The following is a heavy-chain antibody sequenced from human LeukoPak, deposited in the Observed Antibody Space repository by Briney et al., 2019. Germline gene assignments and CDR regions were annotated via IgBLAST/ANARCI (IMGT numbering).Heavy chain of an antibody. CDR1: GFTFGDYA. D-gene: IGHD1-26*01. V-gene: IGHV3-49*04. Sequence: PGGSLRLSCTASGFTFGDYAMIWVRQAPGKGLEWVGFIRSKAYGGTTEYAASVKGRFTISRDDSKSIAYLLMNSLKTEDTAVYHCTRDSGSYHRGDYWGQGTLVTVSS. CDR2: IRSKAYGGTT. J-gene: IGHJ4*02. CDR3: TRDSGSYHRGDY.